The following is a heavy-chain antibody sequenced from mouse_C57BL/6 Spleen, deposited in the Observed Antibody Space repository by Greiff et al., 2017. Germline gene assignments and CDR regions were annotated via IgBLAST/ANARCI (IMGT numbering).Heavy chain of an antibody. V-gene: IGHV1-69*01. CDR3: ARSAGGNYYFDY. CDR2: IDPSDSYT. Sequence: QVQLKQPGAELVMPGASVKLSCKASGYTFTSYWMHWVKQRPGQGLEWIGEIDPSDSYTNYNQKFKGKSTLTVDKSSSTAYMQLSSLTSEDSAVYYCARSAGGNYYFDYWGQGTTLTVSS. CDR1: GYTFTSYW. D-gene: IGHD2-1*01. J-gene: IGHJ2*01.